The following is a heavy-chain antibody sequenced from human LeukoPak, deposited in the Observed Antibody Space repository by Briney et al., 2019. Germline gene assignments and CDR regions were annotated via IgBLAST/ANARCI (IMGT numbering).Heavy chain of an antibody. CDR1: GGSISRYY. Sequence: SETLSLTCTVSGGSISRYYWSWIRQPPGKGLQWIGHIYHSGSTNYNPTLKSRVTISLDTSKNQFSLKVTSVTAADTAVYYCARETGGYFDYWGQGTLVTVSS. J-gene: IGHJ4*02. D-gene: IGHD1-14*01. CDR2: IYHSGST. CDR3: ARETGGYFDY. V-gene: IGHV4-4*08.